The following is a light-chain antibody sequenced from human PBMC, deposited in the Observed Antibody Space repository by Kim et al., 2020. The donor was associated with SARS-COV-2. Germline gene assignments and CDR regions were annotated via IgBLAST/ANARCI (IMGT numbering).Light chain of an antibody. CDR3: LALYISCYFV. V-gene: IGLV3-1*01. CDR1: KLVSNY. J-gene: IGLJ2*01. Sequence: SYELTQPPSVSVSPGQTASITFSGDKLVSNYACWYHQKPGQSPVLVIYQVCTRPSVLPVRFSGSSSGNTATLTISGTQALAFAHYYFLALYISCYFVFG. CDR2: QVC.